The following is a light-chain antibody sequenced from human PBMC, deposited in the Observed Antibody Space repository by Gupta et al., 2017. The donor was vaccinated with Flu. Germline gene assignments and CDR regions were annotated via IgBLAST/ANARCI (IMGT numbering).Light chain of an antibody. CDR2: DNS. J-gene: IGLJ3*02. V-gene: IGLV1-51*01. CDR3: GTWDSSASGYWV. Sequence: QSMLTQPPSVSAASGQKVTISCSGTSSNIGKNYVAWYQQFPGTAPKLLIYDNSKRPSGMPDRFSGSKSGTSATLAITGLQTGDEADYYCGTWDSSASGYWVFGGGTKLTVL. CDR1: SSNIGKNY.